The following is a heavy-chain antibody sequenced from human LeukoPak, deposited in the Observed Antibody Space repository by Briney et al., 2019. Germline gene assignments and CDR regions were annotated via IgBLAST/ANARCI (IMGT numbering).Heavy chain of an antibody. CDR1: GGSISSSSYY. J-gene: IGHJ3*02. CDR3: ASPWELLGAFDI. CDR2: IYYSGST. Sequence: SETLSLTCTVSGGSISSSSYYWGWIRQPPGKGLEWIGSIYYSGSTYYNPSLKSRVTISVDTSKNQFSLKLSSVTAADTAVYHCASPWELLGAFDIWGQGTMVTVSS. V-gene: IGHV4-39*01. D-gene: IGHD1-26*01.